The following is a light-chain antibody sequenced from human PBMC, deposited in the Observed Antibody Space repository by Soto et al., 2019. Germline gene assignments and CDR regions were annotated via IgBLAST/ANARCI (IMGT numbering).Light chain of an antibody. CDR3: QQYGKATRT. J-gene: IGKJ5*01. CDR1: YRIYIAY. Sequence: VVLTQSPGTLPLSLGERATLCXRASYRIYIAYLGWYQQEPGXAPRLXXDGXSSRATGSPDRFSGSGSATDFTLPISRLEPEDFAVYYCQQYGKATRTFGQGTRLEIK. CDR2: GXS. V-gene: IGKV3-20*01.